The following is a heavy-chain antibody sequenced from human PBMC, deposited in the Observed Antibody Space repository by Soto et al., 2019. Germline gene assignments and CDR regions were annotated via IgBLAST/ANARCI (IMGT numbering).Heavy chain of an antibody. CDR1: GFTFSSYG. J-gene: IGHJ4*02. V-gene: IGHV3-30*18. CDR3: AKDTYYFDSSGYYFFDS. CDR2: ISYDGGNK. D-gene: IGHD3-22*01. Sequence: PGGSLRLSCAASGFTFSSYGIHWVRQAPGKGLEWVAVISYDGGNKHYADSVQGRFTISRDNSKNTLYLQMNSLRAEDTAVYYCAKDTYYFDSSGYYFFDSGGQGTRVTVSS.